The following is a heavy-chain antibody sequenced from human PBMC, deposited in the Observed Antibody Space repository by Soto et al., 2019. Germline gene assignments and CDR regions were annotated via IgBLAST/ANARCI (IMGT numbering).Heavy chain of an antibody. Sequence: EVQLVESGGGLVQPGGSLILSCAASGFTFSSYSMNWVRQAPGKGLEWVSYISSSSSTIYYADSVKGRFTISRDNAKNSLYLQMTSLRAEDTAVYYCARDLNYGLFDYRGQGSLVTVSS. D-gene: IGHD4-17*01. J-gene: IGHJ4*02. CDR1: GFTFSSYS. CDR3: ARDLNYGLFDY. CDR2: ISSSSSTI. V-gene: IGHV3-48*01.